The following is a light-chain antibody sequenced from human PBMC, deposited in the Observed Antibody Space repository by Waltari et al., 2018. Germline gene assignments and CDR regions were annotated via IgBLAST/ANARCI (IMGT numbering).Light chain of an antibody. J-gene: IGKJ3*01. CDR1: QSLLDSEDGNTY. Sequence: DIVMTQTPLSLPVTLGEPASISCRSNQSLLDSEDGNTYLEWYLQKPGQSPQLLIYEVSNRASGVPDRFSGSGSDTDFTLKISRVEAEDVGVYYCMQALEFPFTFGPGTKLDIK. CDR3: MQALEFPFT. V-gene: IGKV2-40*01. CDR2: EVS.